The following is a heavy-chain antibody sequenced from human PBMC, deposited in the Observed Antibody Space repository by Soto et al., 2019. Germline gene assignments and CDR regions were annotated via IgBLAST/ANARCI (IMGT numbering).Heavy chain of an antibody. CDR2: ISQSGST. J-gene: IGHJ3*02. Sequence: VQLQQWGAGLLKPSETLSLTCAVYGASLSGYDWSWVRQPPGKGLQWIGEISQSGSTNYDPSLKSRVTISIDTSKNQFSLRLRSVTAADTATYFCARDPNANAFDIWGRGTMVTVSS. CDR1: GASLSGYD. V-gene: IGHV4-34*02. CDR3: ARDPNANAFDI.